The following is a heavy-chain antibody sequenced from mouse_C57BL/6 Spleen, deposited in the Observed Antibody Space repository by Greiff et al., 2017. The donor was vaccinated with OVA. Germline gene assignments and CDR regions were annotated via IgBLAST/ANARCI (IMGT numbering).Heavy chain of an antibody. J-gene: IGHJ2*01. CDR2: IDPEDGDT. CDR1: GFNIKDYY. CDR3: TTEDGGSSPHY. D-gene: IGHD1-1*01. Sequence: VQLQQSGAELVRPGASVKLSCTASGFNIKDYYMHWVKQRPEQGLEWIGRIDPEDGDTEYAPKFQGKASMTADTSSNTAYLQLSSLTSEDTAVYYCTTEDGGSSPHYWGQGTTLTVSS. V-gene: IGHV14-1*01.